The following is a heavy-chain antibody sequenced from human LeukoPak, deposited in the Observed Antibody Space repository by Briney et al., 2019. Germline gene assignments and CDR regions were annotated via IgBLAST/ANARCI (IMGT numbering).Heavy chain of an antibody. Sequence: SETLSLTCTVSGGSISSSSYYWGWIRQPPGKGPEWIGSIYYSGSTYYNPSLKSRVTISVDTSKNQFSLKLSSVTAADTAVYYCARRGSTGDCRYCYYYMDVWGIGTTVTVSS. J-gene: IGHJ6*03. D-gene: IGHD7-27*01. CDR1: GGSISSSSYY. CDR3: ARRGSTGDCRYCYYYMDV. V-gene: IGHV4-39*01. CDR2: IYYSGST.